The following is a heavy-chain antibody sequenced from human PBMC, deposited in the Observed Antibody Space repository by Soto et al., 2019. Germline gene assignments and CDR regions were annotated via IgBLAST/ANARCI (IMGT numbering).Heavy chain of an antibody. V-gene: IGHV4-59*01. D-gene: IGHD2-8*02. CDR2: IYYSGTT. CDR3: ARLTGGTYLSFYYYIGV. Sequence: QVQLQESGPGLVKPSETLSLTCTVSGGSISGYYWSWIRQPPGKGLEWIGYIYYSGTTNYDPSLKSRVTMSVDTSKNQFSLKLSSVTAADTAVYCCARLTGGTYLSFYYYIGVWGKGTTVTVSS. J-gene: IGHJ6*03. CDR1: GGSISGYY.